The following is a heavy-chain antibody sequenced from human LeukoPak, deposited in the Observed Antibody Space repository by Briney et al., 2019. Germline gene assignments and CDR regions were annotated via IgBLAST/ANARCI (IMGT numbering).Heavy chain of an antibody. J-gene: IGHJ5*02. V-gene: IGHV1-18*01. CDR2: ISAYNGNT. CDR1: GGTFSSDA. Sequence: ASVKVSCKASGGTFSSDAISWVRQAPGQGLEWMGWISAYNGNTNYAQKLQGRVTMTTDPSTSTAYMELRSLRTDDTAVYYCARGDWFDPWGQGTLVTVSS. CDR3: ARGDWFDP.